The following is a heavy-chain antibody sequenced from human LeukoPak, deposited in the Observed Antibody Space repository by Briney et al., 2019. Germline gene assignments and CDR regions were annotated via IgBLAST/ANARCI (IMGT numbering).Heavy chain of an antibody. CDR3: ARDLSTRRYSSGWYTLVY. Sequence: ASVKVSCKASGYTFTGYYMHWVRQAPGQGLEWMGRINPNSGGTNYAQKFQGRVTMTRDTSISTAYMELSRLRSDDTAVYYCARDLSTRRYSSGWYTLVYWGQGTLVTVSS. J-gene: IGHJ4*02. CDR2: INPNSGGT. V-gene: IGHV1-2*06. CDR1: GYTFTGYY. D-gene: IGHD6-19*01.